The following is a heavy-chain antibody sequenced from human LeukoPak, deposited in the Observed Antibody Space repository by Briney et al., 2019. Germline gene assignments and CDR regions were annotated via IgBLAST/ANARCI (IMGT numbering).Heavy chain of an antibody. CDR1: GYTFTGYY. CDR2: INPNSGGT. J-gene: IGHJ5*02. Sequence: WASVKVSCKASGYTFTGYYMHWVRQAPGQGLEWMGWINPNSGGTNYARKFQGRVTMTRDTSISTAYMELSRLRSDDTAVYYCAGMYYYDSSGYYWNWFDPWGQGTLVTVSS. CDR3: AGMYYYDSSGYYWNWFDP. D-gene: IGHD3-22*01. V-gene: IGHV1-2*02.